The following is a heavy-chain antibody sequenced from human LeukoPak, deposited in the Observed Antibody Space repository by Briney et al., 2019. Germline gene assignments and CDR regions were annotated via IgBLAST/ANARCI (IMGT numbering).Heavy chain of an antibody. CDR2: ISSSSSTI. CDR3: TRLYDSSGRPFDY. CDR1: GFTFSSYS. J-gene: IGHJ4*02. V-gene: IGHV3-48*04. Sequence: GGSLRLSCAASGFTFSSYSMNWVRQAPGKGLEWVSYISSSSSTIYYADSVKGRFTISRDNAKNSLYLQMNSLKTEDTAVYYCTRLYDSSGRPFDYWGQGTLVTVSS. D-gene: IGHD3-22*01.